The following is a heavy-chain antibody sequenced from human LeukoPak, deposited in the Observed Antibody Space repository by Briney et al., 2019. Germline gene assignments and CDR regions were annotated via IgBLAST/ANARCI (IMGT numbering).Heavy chain of an antibody. CDR1: GGSISSHY. CDR2: ISYSGST. V-gene: IGHV4-59*08. D-gene: IGHD1-26*01. J-gene: IGHJ3*02. Sequence: TSETLSLTCTVSGGSISSHYWSWIRQPPGKGLEWIGYISYSGSTNYNPSLKSRVTISVDTSKNQFSLNLTSVTAADTAVYYCAGRVGDSAFDIWGPGTMVTVSS. CDR3: AGRVGDSAFDI.